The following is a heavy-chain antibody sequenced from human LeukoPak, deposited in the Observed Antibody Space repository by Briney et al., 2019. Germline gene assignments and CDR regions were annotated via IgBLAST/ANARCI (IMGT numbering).Heavy chain of an antibody. CDR1: GFTVSSNY. J-gene: IGHJ3*02. CDR3: ARDSGSSWYDDAFDI. D-gene: IGHD6-13*01. V-gene: IGHV3-66*02. Sequence: GGSLRLSCAASGFTVSSNYMSWVRQAPGKGVEWVSVIYSGGSTYYASSVKGRFTISRDNSKNTLYLQMNSLRAEDTAVYYCARDSGSSWYDDAFDIWGQGTMVTVSS. CDR2: IYSGGST.